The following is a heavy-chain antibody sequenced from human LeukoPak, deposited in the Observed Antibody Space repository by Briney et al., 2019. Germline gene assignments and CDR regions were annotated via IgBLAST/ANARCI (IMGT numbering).Heavy chain of an antibody. CDR2: INPNSGGT. CDR3: ASPSDYGDFDY. Sequence: GASVKVSCKASGGTFSSYAISWVRQAPGQGLEWMGRINPNSGGTNYAQKFQGRVTMTRDTSISTAYMELSRLRSDDTAVYYCASPSDYGDFDYWGQGTLVTVSS. CDR1: GGTFSSYA. V-gene: IGHV1-2*06. D-gene: IGHD3-16*01. J-gene: IGHJ4*02.